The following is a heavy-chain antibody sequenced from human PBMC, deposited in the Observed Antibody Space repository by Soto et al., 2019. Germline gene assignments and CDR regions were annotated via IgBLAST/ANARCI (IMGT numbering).Heavy chain of an antibody. Sequence: PSQTLSLTCAISGDSVSSNSAAWNWIRQSPSRGLEWLGRTYYRSKWYNDYAVSVKSRITINPDTSKNQFSLQLNSVTPEDTAVYYCAGETGYSSSWTGDYFDYWGQGTLVTVS. CDR3: AGETGYSSSWTGDYFDY. CDR2: TYYRSKWYN. D-gene: IGHD6-13*01. V-gene: IGHV6-1*01. CDR1: GDSVSSNSAA. J-gene: IGHJ4*02.